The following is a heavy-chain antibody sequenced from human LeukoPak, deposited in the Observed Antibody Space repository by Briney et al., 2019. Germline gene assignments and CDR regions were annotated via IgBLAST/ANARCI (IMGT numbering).Heavy chain of an antibody. CDR1: GYTFTGYY. V-gene: IGHV1-2*02. Sequence: ASVKVSCKASGYTFTGYYMHWVRQAPGQGLEWMGWINPNSGGTNYAQKFQGRVTMTRDTSISTAYMELSRLRSDDTAVYYCARTTISDGDIDFDYWGQGTLVTVSS. CDR3: ARTTISDGDIDFDY. D-gene: IGHD4-17*01. CDR2: INPNSGGT. J-gene: IGHJ4*02.